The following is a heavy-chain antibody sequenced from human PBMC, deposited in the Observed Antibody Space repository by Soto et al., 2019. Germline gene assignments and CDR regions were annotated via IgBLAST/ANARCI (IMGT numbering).Heavy chain of an antibody. D-gene: IGHD6-19*01. CDR2: ISYDGSNK. CDR3: AKDQKWLEVRYFDY. Sequence: GGSLRLSCAASGFTFSSYGMHWVRQAPGKGLEWVAVISYDGSNKYYADSVKGRFTISRDNSKNTLYLQMNSLRAEDTAVYYRAKDQKWLEVRYFDYWGQGTLVTVSS. CDR1: GFTFSSYG. V-gene: IGHV3-30*18. J-gene: IGHJ4*02.